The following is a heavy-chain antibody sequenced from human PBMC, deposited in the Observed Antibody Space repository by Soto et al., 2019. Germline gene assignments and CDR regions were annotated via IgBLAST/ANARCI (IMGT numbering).Heavy chain of an antibody. CDR2: IYHSGST. V-gene: IGHV4-4*02. CDR1: SGSISSSNW. J-gene: IGHJ5*02. CDR3: ARGLTRAIFGVVIPPNWFDP. Sequence: QVQLQESGPGLVKPSGTLSLTCAVSSGSISSSNWWSWVRQPPGKGLEWIGEIYHSGSTNYNPSLKRRATSSVDKSQNQFPLKLSSVTAADTTVYYCARGLTRAIFGVVIPPNWFDPWGQGTLVTVSS. D-gene: IGHD3-3*01.